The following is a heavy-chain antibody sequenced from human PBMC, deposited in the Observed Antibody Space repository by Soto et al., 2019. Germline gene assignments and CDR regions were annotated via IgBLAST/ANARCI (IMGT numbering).Heavy chain of an antibody. CDR3: ARPGIVGATTDY. Sequence: QLQLQESGPGLVKPSETLSLTCTVSGGSISSSSYYWGWIRQPPGKGLEWIGSIYYSGSTYYNPSLRSRVTISVDTSTNQFSLKLSSVTAADTAVYYCARPGIVGATTDYWGQGTLVTVSS. V-gene: IGHV4-39*01. CDR1: GGSISSSSYY. CDR2: IYYSGST. D-gene: IGHD1-26*01. J-gene: IGHJ4*02.